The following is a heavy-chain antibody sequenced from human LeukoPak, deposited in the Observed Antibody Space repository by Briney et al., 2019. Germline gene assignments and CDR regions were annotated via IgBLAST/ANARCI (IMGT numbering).Heavy chain of an antibody. Sequence: GGSLRLSCAASGFTFSSYGMHWVRQAPGKGLEWVAFIRYDGSNKYYADSVKGRFTISRDNSKNTLYLQMNSLRAEDTAVYYCASPGDTVKYSSSAYLDYWGQGTLVTVSS. J-gene: IGHJ4*02. D-gene: IGHD6-6*01. V-gene: IGHV3-30*02. CDR3: ASPGDTVKYSSSAYLDY. CDR2: IRYDGSNK. CDR1: GFTFSSYG.